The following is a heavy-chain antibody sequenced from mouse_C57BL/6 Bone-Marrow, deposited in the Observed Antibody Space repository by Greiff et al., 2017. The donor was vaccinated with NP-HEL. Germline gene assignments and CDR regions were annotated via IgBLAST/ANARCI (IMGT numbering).Heavy chain of an antibody. D-gene: IGHD1-1*01. CDR2: INPSTGGT. V-gene: IGHV1-53*01. J-gene: IGHJ1*03. CDR3: ARTRITTVVATDWYFDV. CDR1: GYTFTSYW. Sequence: QVQLQQPGTELVKPGASVKLSCKASGYTFTSYWMHWVQQRPGQGLEWIGNINPSTGGTNYNEKFKSKATLTVDNSSSTAYMQRSRLTSEDSAVYYWARTRITTVVATDWYFDVWGTGTTVTVSS.